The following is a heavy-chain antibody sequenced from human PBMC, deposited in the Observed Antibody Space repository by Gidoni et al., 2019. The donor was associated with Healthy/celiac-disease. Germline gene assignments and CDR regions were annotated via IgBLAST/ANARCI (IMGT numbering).Heavy chain of an antibody. CDR2: IYHSGST. V-gene: IGHV4-4*02. D-gene: IGHD2-2*01. CDR3: ARDKSQPHPAAYYYMDV. Sequence: QVQLQESGPGLVKPSGTLARTCAVSGGSISSSNWWSWVRQPPGKGLEWIGEIYHSGSTNYNPSLKSRVTISVDKSKNQFSLKLSSVTAADTAVYYCARDKSQPHPAAYYYMDVWGKGTTVTVSS. J-gene: IGHJ6*03. CDR1: GGSISSSNW.